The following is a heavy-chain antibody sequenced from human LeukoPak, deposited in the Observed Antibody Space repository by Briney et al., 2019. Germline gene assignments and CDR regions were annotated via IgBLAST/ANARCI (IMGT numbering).Heavy chain of an antibody. J-gene: IGHJ4*02. V-gene: IGHV4-39*07. CDR3: ARDRAVAGTRY. D-gene: IGHD6-19*01. CDR1: GGSISSSSYY. CDR2: IYYSGST. Sequence: SETLSLTCTVSGGSISSSSYYWGWIRQPPGKGLEWIGSIYYSGSTYYNPSLKSRVTISVDTSKNQFSLKLSSVTAADTAVYYCARDRAVAGTRYWGQGTLVTVSS.